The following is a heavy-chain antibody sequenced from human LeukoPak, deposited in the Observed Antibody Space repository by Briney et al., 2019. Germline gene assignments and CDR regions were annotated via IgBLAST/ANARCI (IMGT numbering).Heavy chain of an antibody. CDR3: ARDGYNQNYFDY. CDR2: IIPIFGTA. Sequence: ASVKVSCKASGGTFSSYAISWVRQAPGQGLEWMGGIIPIFGTANYAQKFQGRVTITADESTSTAYMELSSLRSEDMAVYYCARDGYNQNYFDYWGQGTLVTVSS. CDR1: GGTFSSYA. V-gene: IGHV1-69*13. J-gene: IGHJ4*02. D-gene: IGHD5-24*01.